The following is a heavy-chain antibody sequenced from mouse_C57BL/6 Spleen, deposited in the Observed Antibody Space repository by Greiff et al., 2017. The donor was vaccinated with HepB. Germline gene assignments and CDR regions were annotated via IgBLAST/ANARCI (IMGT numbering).Heavy chain of an antibody. J-gene: IGHJ2*01. D-gene: IGHD1-1*01. V-gene: IGHV1-64*01. CDR3: ARSRTVVPFDY. CDR1: GYTFTSYC. Sequence: VQLQQPGAELVKPGASVKLSCKASGYTFTSYCMHWVKQRPGQGLEWIGMIHPNSGSTNYNEKFKSKATLTVDKSSSTAYMQLSSLTSEDSAVYYCARSRTVVPFDYWGQGTTLTVSS. CDR2: IHPNSGST.